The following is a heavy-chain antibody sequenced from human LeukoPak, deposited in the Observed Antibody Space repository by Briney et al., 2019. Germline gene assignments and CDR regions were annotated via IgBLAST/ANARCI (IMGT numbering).Heavy chain of an antibody. D-gene: IGHD5-24*01. Sequence: PSETLSLTCAVSGYSISSGYYWGWIRQPPGKGLEWIGGIYHSGSTYYNPSLKSRVTISVDTSKNQFSLKLSSVTAADTAVYYCFGTPGWLQGTSFDYWGQGTLVTVSS. V-gene: IGHV4-38-2*01. CDR3: FGTPGWLQGTSFDY. J-gene: IGHJ4*02. CDR2: IYHSGST. CDR1: GYSISSGYY.